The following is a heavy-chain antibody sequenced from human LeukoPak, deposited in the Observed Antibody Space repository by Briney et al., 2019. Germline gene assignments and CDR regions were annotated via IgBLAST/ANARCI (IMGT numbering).Heavy chain of an antibody. V-gene: IGHV4-39*01. CDR1: GGSISGSSYH. CDR3: APTYSYTRGGYDY. CDR2: INYSWHT. Sequence: SETLSLTCTVSGGSISGSSYHWGWIRQPPGKGLEWIGSINYSWHTYYNPSLESRVTISVDSSKNQFSLKVTSETAADTALYYCAPTYSYTRGGYDYWGPGTLVTVSS. D-gene: IGHD5-18*01. J-gene: IGHJ4*02.